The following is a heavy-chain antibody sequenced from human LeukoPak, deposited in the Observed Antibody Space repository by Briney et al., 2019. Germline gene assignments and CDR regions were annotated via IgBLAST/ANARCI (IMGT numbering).Heavy chain of an antibody. CDR2: ISGSGGRT. Sequence: GGSLRLSCAASGFTFSSYAMNWVRQAPGKRLEWVSGISGSGGRTYYADSVKGRFTISRDNSKNTLYLQMNSLRAEDTAVYYCAKARPVEWELSYIYQDFDYWGQGTLVTVSS. CDR1: GFTFSSYA. V-gene: IGHV3-23*01. J-gene: IGHJ4*02. CDR3: AKARPVEWELSYIYQDFDY. D-gene: IGHD3-3*01.